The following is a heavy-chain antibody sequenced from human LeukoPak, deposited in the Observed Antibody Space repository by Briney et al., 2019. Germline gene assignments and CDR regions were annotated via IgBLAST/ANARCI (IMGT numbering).Heavy chain of an antibody. CDR1: GGTFSSYA. CDR2: IIPIFGTA. V-gene: IGHV1-69*05. CDR3: ACIGGDANPHYFDY. Sequence: SVKVSCKASGGTFSSYAISWVRQAPGQGLEWMGGIIPIFGTANYAQKFQGRVTITTDESTSTAYMELSSLRSEDTAVYYCACIGGDANPHYFDYWGQGTLVTVSS. J-gene: IGHJ4*02. D-gene: IGHD2-21*02.